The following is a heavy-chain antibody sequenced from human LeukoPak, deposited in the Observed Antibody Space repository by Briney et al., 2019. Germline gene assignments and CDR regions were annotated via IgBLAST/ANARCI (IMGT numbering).Heavy chain of an antibody. CDR1: GGTFSSYA. V-gene: IGHV1-69*13. Sequence: SVKVSCKASGGTFSSYAISWVRQAPGQGLEWMGGIIPIFGTANYAQKFQGRVTITADESTSTAYMELSSLRSEDTAVYYCASGRQQLVQDGNAFDIWGQGTMVTVSS. J-gene: IGHJ3*02. D-gene: IGHD6-13*01. CDR3: ASGRQQLVQDGNAFDI. CDR2: IIPIFGTA.